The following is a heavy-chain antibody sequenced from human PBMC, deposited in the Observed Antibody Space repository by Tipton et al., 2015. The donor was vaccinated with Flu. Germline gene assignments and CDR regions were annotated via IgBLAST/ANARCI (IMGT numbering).Heavy chain of an antibody. Sequence: SLRLSCIASGFTFSNYGMTWVRQAPGKGLGWVANINQGGSQRYYVDSVKGRFTISRDNAKRSLYLQLDSLRAEDTGVHYCSISLNSWGQGTLVTVSS. CDR2: INQGGSQR. CDR3: SISLNS. CDR1: GFTFSNYG. J-gene: IGHJ5*02. V-gene: IGHV3-7*01.